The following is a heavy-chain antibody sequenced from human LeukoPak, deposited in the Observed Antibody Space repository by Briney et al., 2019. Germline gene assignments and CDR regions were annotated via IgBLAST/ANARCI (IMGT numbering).Heavy chain of an antibody. V-gene: IGHV1-2*02. Sequence: ASVKVSCKASGYTFTGYYMHWVRQAPGQGLEWMGWINPNSGGTNYAQKFQGRVTMTRDTSISTAYMELSRLRSDDTAVYYCATCTLCSPKAYDYVWTQGDYYYMDVWGKGTTVTVSS. J-gene: IGHJ6*03. CDR1: GYTFTGYY. CDR2: INPNSGGT. CDR3: ATCTLCSPKAYDYVWTQGDYYYMDV. D-gene: IGHD3-16*01.